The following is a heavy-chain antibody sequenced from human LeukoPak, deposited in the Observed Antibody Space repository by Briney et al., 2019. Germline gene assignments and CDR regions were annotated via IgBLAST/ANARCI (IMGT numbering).Heavy chain of an antibody. Sequence: PSETLSLTCTVSGDSISNYYWSWIWQPPGKGLEWIGYIYHSGSTYYNPSLESRVTISVDRSKNQFSLKLSSVTAADTAVYYCARTTTVIDYWGQGTLVTVSS. CDR1: GDSISNYY. J-gene: IGHJ4*02. CDR3: ARTTTVIDY. D-gene: IGHD4-11*01. V-gene: IGHV4-59*12. CDR2: IYHSGST.